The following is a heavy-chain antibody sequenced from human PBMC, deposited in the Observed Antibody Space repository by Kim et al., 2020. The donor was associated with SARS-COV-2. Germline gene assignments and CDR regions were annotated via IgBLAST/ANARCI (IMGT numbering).Heavy chain of an antibody. CDR3: TLCILTGYYYYYGMDV. V-gene: IGHV3-15*01. CDR1: GFTFSNAW. Sequence: GGSLRLSCAASGFTFSNAWMSWVRQAPGKGLEWGGRIKSKTDGGTTDYAAPVKGRFTISRDDSKNTLYLQMNSLKTEDTAVYYCTLCILTGYYYYYGMDVSGQGYTVTVSS. D-gene: IGHD3-9*01. CDR2: IKSKTDGGTT. J-gene: IGHJ6*02.